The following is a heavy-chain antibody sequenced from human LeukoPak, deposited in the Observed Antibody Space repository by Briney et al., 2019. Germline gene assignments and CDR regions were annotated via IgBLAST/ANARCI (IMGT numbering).Heavy chain of an antibody. J-gene: IGHJ4*02. V-gene: IGHV5-51*01. CDR3: ARHLTYASAWYCPDY. Sequence: GESLKVSCKGSGYSFTSYWIGWVRQMPGKGLEWMGIIYPGDSGTRYSPSFQGQVTISADKSISTAYLQWSSLKASDTAMYYCARHLTYASAWYCPDYWGQGTLVTVSS. CDR1: GYSFTSYW. D-gene: IGHD6-19*01. CDR2: IYPGDSGT.